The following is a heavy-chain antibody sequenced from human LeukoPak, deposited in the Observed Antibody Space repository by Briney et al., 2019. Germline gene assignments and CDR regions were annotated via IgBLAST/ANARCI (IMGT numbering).Heavy chain of an antibody. Sequence: RASETLSLTCTVSGYSISSGYYWGWIRQPPGKGLEWIGSIYHSGSTYYNPSLKSRVTISLDTSKNQFSLKLSSVTAADTAVYYCVRGGYGDFSIDYWGQGTLVTVSS. CDR1: GYSISSGYY. J-gene: IGHJ4*02. V-gene: IGHV4-38-2*02. D-gene: IGHD4-17*01. CDR2: IYHSGST. CDR3: VRGGYGDFSIDY.